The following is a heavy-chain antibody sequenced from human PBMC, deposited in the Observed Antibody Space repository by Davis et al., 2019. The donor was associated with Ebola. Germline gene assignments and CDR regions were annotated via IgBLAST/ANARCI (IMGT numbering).Heavy chain of an antibody. J-gene: IGHJ4*02. CDR1: GFTFSSYG. CDR2: ISGSGGST. V-gene: IGHV3-21*01. Sequence: GESLKISCAASGFTFSSYGMHWVRQAPGKGLEWVSAISGSGGSTYYADSVKGRFTISRDNAKNSLDLQMNSLGAEDTAVYYCARGGWDYWGQGTLVTVSS. CDR3: ARGGWDY.